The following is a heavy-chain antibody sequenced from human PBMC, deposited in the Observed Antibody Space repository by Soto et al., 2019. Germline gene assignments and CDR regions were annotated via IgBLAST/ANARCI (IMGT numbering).Heavy chain of an antibody. CDR1: GGSISSSNW. D-gene: IGHD3-10*02. J-gene: IGHJ4*02. CDR2: IYHSGST. V-gene: IGHV4-4*02. Sequence: TLSLTCAVSGGSISSSNWWSWVRQPPGKGLEWIGEIYHSGSTNYNPSLKSRVTISVDKSKNQFSLKLSSVTAADTAVYYCARRPSYYYVSYYFDYWGQGTLVTVSS. CDR3: ARRPSYYYVSYYFDY.